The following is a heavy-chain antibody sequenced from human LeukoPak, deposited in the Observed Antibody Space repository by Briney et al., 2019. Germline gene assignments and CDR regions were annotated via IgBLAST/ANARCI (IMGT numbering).Heavy chain of an antibody. Sequence: GASVKVSCKASGGTFSSYAISWVRQAPGQGLEWMGGIMPIFGTANYAQKFQGRVTITADESTSTAYMELSSLRSEDTAVYYCARVGIAAAGTFDWFDPWGQGTLVTGSS. V-gene: IGHV1-69*13. J-gene: IGHJ5*02. D-gene: IGHD6-13*01. CDR1: GGTFSSYA. CDR2: IMPIFGTA. CDR3: ARVGIAAAGTFDWFDP.